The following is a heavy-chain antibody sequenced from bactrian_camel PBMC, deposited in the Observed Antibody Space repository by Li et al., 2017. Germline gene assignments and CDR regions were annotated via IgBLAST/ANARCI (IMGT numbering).Heavy chain of an antibody. CDR1: RYGRGC. CDR2: MDSDGSV. Sequence: HVQLVESGGGSVQAGGSLRLSCEAFRYGRGCMGWFRHFPGKEREGVAVMDSDGSVTYADSVKGRFTISRDNAKNSVYLQMNNLKLEDTATYYCAADFGPYCSGSYLARRANFEGQGTQVTVS. V-gene: IGHV3S55*01. D-gene: IGHD2*01. J-gene: IGHJ4*01.